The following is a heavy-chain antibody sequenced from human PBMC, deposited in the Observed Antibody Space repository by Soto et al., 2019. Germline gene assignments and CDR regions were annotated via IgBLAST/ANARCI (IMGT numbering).Heavy chain of an antibody. Sequence: PGGSLRLSCAASGFTFSSHGMHRVRQAPGKGLEWVAVISYDGSNKYYADSVKGRFTISRDNSKNTLYLQMNSLRAEDTAVYYCAKDLQQQLIYYYYGMDVWGRGTTVTVSS. CDR2: ISYDGSNK. J-gene: IGHJ6*02. CDR3: AKDLQQQLIYYYYGMDV. CDR1: GFTFSSHG. D-gene: IGHD6-13*01. V-gene: IGHV3-30*18.